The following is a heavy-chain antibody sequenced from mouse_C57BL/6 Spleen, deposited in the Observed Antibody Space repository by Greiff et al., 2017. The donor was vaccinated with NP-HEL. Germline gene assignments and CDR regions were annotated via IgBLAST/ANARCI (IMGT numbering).Heavy chain of an antibody. D-gene: IGHD2-2*01. CDR2: IYPGDGDT. CDR3: ARRTMVTTEYFDV. V-gene: IGHV1-80*01. J-gene: IGHJ1*03. CDR1: GYAFSSYW. Sequence: QVQLKESGAELVKPGASVKISCKASGYAFSSYWMNWVKQRPGKGLEWIGQIYPGDGDTNYNGKFKGKATLTADKSSSTAYMQLSSLTSEDSAVYFCARRTMVTTEYFDVWGTGTTVTVSS.